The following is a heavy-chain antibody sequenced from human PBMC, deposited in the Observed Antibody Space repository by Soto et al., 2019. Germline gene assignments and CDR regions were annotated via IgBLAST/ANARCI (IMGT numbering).Heavy chain of an antibody. J-gene: IGHJ4*02. D-gene: IGHD2-15*01. Sequence: SETLSLTCTVSGGSISSYYWSWIRQPAGKGLEWIGRIYTSGSTNYNPSLKSRVTISVDTSKNQFSLKLSSVTAADTAVYYCARGKGYCSGGSCYYFDYWGQGTLVTVSS. V-gene: IGHV4-4*07. CDR1: GGSISSYY. CDR3: ARGKGYCSGGSCYYFDY. CDR2: IYTSGST.